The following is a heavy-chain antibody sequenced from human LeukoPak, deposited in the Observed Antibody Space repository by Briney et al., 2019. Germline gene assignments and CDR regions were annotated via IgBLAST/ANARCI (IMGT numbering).Heavy chain of an antibody. Sequence: SETLSLTRAVYGGSFSGYYWSWIRQPPGKGLEWIGEINHSGSTNYNPSLKSRVTISVDTSKNQFSLKLSSVTAADTAVYYCAREVRGGGKFDYWGQGTLVTVSS. CDR3: AREVRGGGKFDY. CDR2: INHSGST. V-gene: IGHV4-34*01. CDR1: GGSFSGYY. J-gene: IGHJ4*02. D-gene: IGHD2-21*01.